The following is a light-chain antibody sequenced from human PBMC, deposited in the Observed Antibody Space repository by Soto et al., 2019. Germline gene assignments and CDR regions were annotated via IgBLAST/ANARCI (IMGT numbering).Light chain of an antibody. CDR3: LQHNTYPYT. CDR1: QGIRL. V-gene: IGKV1-17*01. J-gene: IGKJ2*01. Sequence: DIQMTQSPFSLSASVGDRVTITCRASQGIRLLGWFQRKPGEAPKRLIYATSNLESGVPSRFSGSGSGTEFTLTITSLQPEDFATYFCLQHNTYPYTFGQGTKVDIK. CDR2: ATS.